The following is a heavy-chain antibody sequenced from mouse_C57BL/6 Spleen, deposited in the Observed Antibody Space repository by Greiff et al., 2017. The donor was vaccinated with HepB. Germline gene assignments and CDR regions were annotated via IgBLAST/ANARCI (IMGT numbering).Heavy chain of an antibody. CDR2: INPNNGGT. D-gene: IGHD1-1*01. J-gene: IGHJ1*03. V-gene: IGHV1-26*01. Sequence: VQLQQSGPELVKPGASVKISCKASGYTFTDYYMNWVKQSHGKSLEWIGDINPNNGGTSYNQKFKGKATLTVDKSSSTAYMELRSLTSEDSAVYYCARVATVRYFDVWGTGTTVTVSS. CDR1: GYTFTDYY. CDR3: ARVATVRYFDV.